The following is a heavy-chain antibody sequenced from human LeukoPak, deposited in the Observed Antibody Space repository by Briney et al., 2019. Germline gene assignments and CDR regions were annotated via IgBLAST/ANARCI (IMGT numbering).Heavy chain of an antibody. CDR3: ARENGYSSGPFDY. J-gene: IGHJ4*02. CDR1: GFTFSDFG. D-gene: IGHD6-19*01. V-gene: IGHV3-30*02. Sequence: GGSLRLSCAASGFTFSDFGMHWVRQAPGKGLEWVALIWHDGTNEYYADSVKGRFTISRDNSKNTLYLQMNSLRAEDTAVYYCARENGYSSGPFDYWGQGTLVTVSS. CDR2: IWHDGTNE.